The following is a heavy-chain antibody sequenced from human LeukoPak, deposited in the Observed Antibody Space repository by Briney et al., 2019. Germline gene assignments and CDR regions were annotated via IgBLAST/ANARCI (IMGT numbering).Heavy chain of an antibody. J-gene: IGHJ6*02. CDR3: ARVGIVVVPAATYYYYYGMDV. Sequence: GRSPRLSCAASGFTFSSYGMHWVRQAPVKGVEWVAVIWYDGSNKYYADSVKGRFTISRDNSKNTLYLQMNSLRAEDTAVYYCARVGIVVVPAATYYYYYGMDVWGQGITVTVSS. CDR2: IWYDGSNK. CDR1: GFTFSSYG. V-gene: IGHV3-33*01. D-gene: IGHD2-2*01.